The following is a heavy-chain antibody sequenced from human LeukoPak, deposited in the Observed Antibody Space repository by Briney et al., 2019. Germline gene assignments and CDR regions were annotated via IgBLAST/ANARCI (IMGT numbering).Heavy chain of an antibody. CDR2: INHSGST. CDR1: GGSFSGYY. J-gene: IGHJ4*02. D-gene: IGHD2-15*01. Sequence: ASETLSLTCAVYGGSFSGYYWSWIRQPPGKGLEWIGEINHSGSTNYNPSLKSRVTISVDTSKNQFSLKLSSVTAAGTAVYYCASAPGDCSGGSCYKSVDYWGQGTLVTVSS. V-gene: IGHV4-34*01. CDR3: ASAPGDCSGGSCYKSVDY.